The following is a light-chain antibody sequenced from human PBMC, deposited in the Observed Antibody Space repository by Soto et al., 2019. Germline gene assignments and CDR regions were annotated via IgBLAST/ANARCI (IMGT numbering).Light chain of an antibody. CDR2: CNS. CDR3: QSYDSSLSGVV. CDR1: SSNIGAGYD. J-gene: IGLJ2*01. V-gene: IGLV1-40*01. Sequence: QSVLTQPPSVSGAPGQRVTISCTVSSSNIGAGYDVYWYQQLPGTAPKLLIYCNSNRPSGVPDRFSGSKSGTSASLAITGLQAEDEADYYCQSYDSSLSGVVFGGGPKLTVL.